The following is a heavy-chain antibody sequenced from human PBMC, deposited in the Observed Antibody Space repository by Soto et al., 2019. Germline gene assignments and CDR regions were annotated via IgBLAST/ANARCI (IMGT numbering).Heavy chain of an antibody. J-gene: IGHJ6*03. Sequence: QVQLVQSGAEVKKPGASVKVSCKVSGYTLTELSMHWVRQAPGKGLEWMGGFDPEDGETIYAQKFQGRVTMTKDTSTDTAYMELSSLRSEDTAVYYCATGRTARGVILRRSYYYYMDVWGKGTTVTVSS. CDR2: FDPEDGET. V-gene: IGHV1-24*01. CDR3: ATGRTARGVILRRSYYYYMDV. D-gene: IGHD3-10*01. CDR1: GYTLTELS.